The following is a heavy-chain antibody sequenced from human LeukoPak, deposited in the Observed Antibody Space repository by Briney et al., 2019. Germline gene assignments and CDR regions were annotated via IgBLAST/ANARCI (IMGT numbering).Heavy chain of an antibody. CDR1: GFSFSSNC. V-gene: IGHV3-7*01. J-gene: IGHJ4*02. CDR3: ATGGAVAGRFAY. D-gene: IGHD6-19*01. CDR2: IKEDGNEI. Sequence: GGPLRLSCQASGFSFSSNCMSWVRQAPGKGLEWVAKIKEDGNEIYYVDSVKGRFTISRDNTKNSLFLQMNSLRAEDTAVYYCATGGAVAGRFAYWGQGTLVTVSS.